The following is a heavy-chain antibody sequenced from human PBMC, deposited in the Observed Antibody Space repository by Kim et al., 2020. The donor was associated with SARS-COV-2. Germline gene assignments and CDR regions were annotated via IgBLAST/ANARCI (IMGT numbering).Heavy chain of an antibody. CDR3: ARGDYYGSGSYSQTLYYYYGMDV. D-gene: IGHD3-10*01. CDR2: INSDGSST. CDR1: GFTFSSYW. J-gene: IGHJ6*02. V-gene: IGHV3-74*01. Sequence: GGSLRLSCAASGFTFSSYWMHWVRQAPGKGLVWVSRINSDGSSTSYADSVKGRFTISRDNAKNTLYLQMNSLRAEDTAVYYCARGDYYGSGSYSQTLYYYYGMDVWGQGTTVTVSS.